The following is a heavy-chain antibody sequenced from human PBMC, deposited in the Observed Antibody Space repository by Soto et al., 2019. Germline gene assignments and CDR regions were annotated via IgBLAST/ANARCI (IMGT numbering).Heavy chain of an antibody. D-gene: IGHD6-25*01. CDR2: ISSSSSYI. CDR1: GFTFSSYS. Sequence: EVQLVESGGGLVKPGGSLRLSCAASGFTFSSYSMNWVRQAPGKGLEWVSSISSSSSYIYYADSVKGRFTISRDNAKNSLYRKMNGRRAEDRAVYYWARDGPDGSFAYWGQGTRVTVPS. J-gene: IGHJ4*02. V-gene: IGHV3-21*01. CDR3: ARDGPDGSFAY.